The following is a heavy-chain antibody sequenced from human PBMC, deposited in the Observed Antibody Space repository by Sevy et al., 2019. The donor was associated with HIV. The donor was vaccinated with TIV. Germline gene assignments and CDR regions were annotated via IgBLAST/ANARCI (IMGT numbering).Heavy chain of an antibody. CDR2: INSGGGST. CDR1: GFAISTYW. J-gene: IGHJ4*02. CDR3: AKDVVGGYYDSSGYSDH. Sequence: GGSLRLSCAASGFAISTYWVTWVRQAPGKGLEWVSTINSGGGSTYYADSVKGRFTISRDNSQNTLDLQMNSLRAEDTAVYYCAKDVVGGYYDSSGYSDHWGQGTLVTVSS. D-gene: IGHD3-22*01. V-gene: IGHV3-23*01.